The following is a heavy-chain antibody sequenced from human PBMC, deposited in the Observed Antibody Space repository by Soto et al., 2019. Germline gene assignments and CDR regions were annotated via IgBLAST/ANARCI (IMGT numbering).Heavy chain of an antibody. Sequence: PGGSLRLSGVASGFMFNKYAMNWVRQAPGKGLEWGAIISDSGESTHYAVSVNGRLDISRDNSKNTLFLEMNSLRADDKALYFCAKHAGSSNGFLPNDLDACGPGTALTVSS. V-gene: IGHV3-23*01. J-gene: IGHJ6*02. CDR2: ISDSGEST. CDR3: AKHAGSSNGFLPNDLDA. D-gene: IGHD3-22*01. CDR1: GFMFNKYA.